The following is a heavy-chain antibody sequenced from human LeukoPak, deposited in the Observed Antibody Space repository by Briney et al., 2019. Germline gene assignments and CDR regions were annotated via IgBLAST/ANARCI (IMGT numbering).Heavy chain of an antibody. CDR2: FDPEDGET. D-gene: IGHD5-18*01. Sequence: GASVKVSCKVSGYTLTELSMHWVRQAPRKGLEWMGGFDPEDGETIYAQKFQGRVTMTEDTSTDTAYMELSSLRSEDTAVYYCATVRRAMVSTGDAFDIWGQGTMVTVSS. V-gene: IGHV1-24*01. CDR3: ATVRRAMVSTGDAFDI. CDR1: GYTLTELS. J-gene: IGHJ3*02.